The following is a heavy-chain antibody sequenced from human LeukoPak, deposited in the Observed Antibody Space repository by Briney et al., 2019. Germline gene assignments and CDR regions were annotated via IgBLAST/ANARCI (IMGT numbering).Heavy chain of an antibody. J-gene: IGHJ4*02. CDR3: ARDGGTYYYDSSGYSTLDY. CDR1: GYSISSGYY. Sequence: SETLSLTCTVSGYSISSGYYWGWIRQPPGKGLEWIGSICHSGSTYYNPSLKSRVTISVDTSKNQFSLKLSSVTAADTAVYYCARDGGTYYYDSSGYSTLDYWGQGTLVTVSS. CDR2: ICHSGST. V-gene: IGHV4-38-2*02. D-gene: IGHD3-22*01.